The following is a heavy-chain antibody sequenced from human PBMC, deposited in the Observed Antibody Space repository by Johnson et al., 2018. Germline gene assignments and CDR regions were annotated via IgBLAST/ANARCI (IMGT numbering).Heavy chain of an antibody. CDR3: ARGLGGRGYYYYGMDV. CDR2: MNPNSGNT. V-gene: IGHV1-8*02. Sequence: QVQLVESGAEVKKPGASVKVSCKASGYTFTSYYMHWVRQATGQGLEWMGWMNPNSGNTGYAQKFQGRVTMTRNTSISTAYMELSSLRSEDTAVYYCARGLGGRGYYYYGMDVWGQGTTVTVSS. J-gene: IGHJ6*02. CDR1: GYTFTSYY. D-gene: IGHD3-10*01.